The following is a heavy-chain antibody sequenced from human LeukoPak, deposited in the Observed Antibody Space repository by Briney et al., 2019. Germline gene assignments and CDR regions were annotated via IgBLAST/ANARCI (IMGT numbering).Heavy chain of an antibody. Sequence: GGSLRLSCAASGFTFSSYGMNWVRQAPGKGLEWVAVIWYDGSNKYYADSVKGRFTISRDNSKNTLYLQMNSLRAEVTAVYYCARGGRTGERLLDAFDIWGRGTMVTVSS. D-gene: IGHD7-27*01. CDR1: GFTFSSYG. CDR3: ARGGRTGERLLDAFDI. J-gene: IGHJ3*02. V-gene: IGHV3-33*01. CDR2: IWYDGSNK.